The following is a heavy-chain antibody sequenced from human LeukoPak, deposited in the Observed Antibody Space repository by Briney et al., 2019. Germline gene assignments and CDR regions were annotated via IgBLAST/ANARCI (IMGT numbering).Heavy chain of an antibody. D-gene: IGHD3-22*01. CDR1: GGSFSGYY. V-gene: IGHV4-34*01. CDR3: ARYYDSSGYWSTPHFDY. J-gene: IGHJ4*02. Sequence: SETLSLTCAVSGGSFSGYYWSWIRQPPGKGLEWIGEISHSGSTNYSPSLKSRVTISVDTSKNQFSLKLRSVTAADTAVYYCARYYDSSGYWSTPHFDYWGQGTLVTVSS. CDR2: ISHSGST.